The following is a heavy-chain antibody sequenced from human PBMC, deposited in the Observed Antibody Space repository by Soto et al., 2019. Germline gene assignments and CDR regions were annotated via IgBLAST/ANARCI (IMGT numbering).Heavy chain of an antibody. J-gene: IGHJ5*02. D-gene: IGHD7-27*01. V-gene: IGHV4-59*01. Sequence: SETLSLTCTVSGGSISSYYWSWIRQPPGKGLEWIGYIYYSGSTNYNPSLKSRVTISVDTSKNQFSLKLSSVTAADTAVYYCARGPKLGMNWFDPWGQGTLVTVSS. CDR3: ARGPKLGMNWFDP. CDR2: IYYSGST. CDR1: GGSISSYY.